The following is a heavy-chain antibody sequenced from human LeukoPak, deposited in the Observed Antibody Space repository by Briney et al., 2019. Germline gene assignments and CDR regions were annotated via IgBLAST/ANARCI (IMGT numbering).Heavy chain of an antibody. CDR3: ARVGPSGHHFDY. CDR1: GGSISSTTYY. D-gene: IGHD1-26*01. J-gene: IGHJ4*02. Sequence: SETLSLTCTVSGGSISSTTYYWAWIRQPPGKGLEWIGSIYKAGNTNYGPSLRSRVFISVDTSNNQFSLSLSSVTAADTAVYYCARVGPSGHHFDYWGQGTLVTVSS. CDR2: IYKAGNT. V-gene: IGHV4-39*01.